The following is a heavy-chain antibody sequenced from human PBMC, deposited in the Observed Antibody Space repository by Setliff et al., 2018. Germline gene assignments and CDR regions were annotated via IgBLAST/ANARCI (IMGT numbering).Heavy chain of an antibody. Sequence: GGSLRLSCAASGFTFSTYRMHWVRQAPGKGLEWVAVIWDDGVKKYHADSVKGRFTISRDNAKNSLYLQMNSLRVEDTAVYYCVNSYRGYDDYPDYWGQGTLVTVSS. CDR3: VNSYRGYDDYPDY. D-gene: IGHD3-16*02. CDR2: IWDDGVKK. CDR1: GFTFSTYR. V-gene: IGHV3-33*03. J-gene: IGHJ4*02.